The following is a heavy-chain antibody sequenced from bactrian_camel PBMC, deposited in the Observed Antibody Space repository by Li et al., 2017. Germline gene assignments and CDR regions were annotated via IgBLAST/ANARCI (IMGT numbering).Heavy chain of an antibody. CDR1: KSPTKPYC. CDR3: PARAWAYCRGLFRVDDFAY. J-gene: IGHJ6*01. V-gene: IGHV3S53*01. Sequence: QVQLVESGGGSVQAGGSRRLSGAASKSPTKPYCMGGFRRASGKERERVATIDNYGSRIYADSVKGRFTTSQNNAKNTLYLQLNSLKPEDTAMYYCPARAWAYCRGLFRVDDFAYWGQGTQVTVS. CDR2: IDNYGSR. D-gene: IGHD1*01.